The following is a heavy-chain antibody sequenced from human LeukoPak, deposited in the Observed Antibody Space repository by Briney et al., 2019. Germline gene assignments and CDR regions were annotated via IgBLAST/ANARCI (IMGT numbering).Heavy chain of an antibody. CDR2: ISYSGST. D-gene: IGHD5-24*01. CDR3: TRDRRDGYNYVDY. J-gene: IGHJ4*02. V-gene: IGHV4-59*01. CDR1: GGSFSGYY. Sequence: PSETLSLTCAVYGGSFSGYYWSWFRQPPGKGLEWIGYISYSGSTDYNPSLKSRVTISVDTSKNQFSLKLNSVTAADTAVYYCTRDRRDGYNYVDYWGQGTLVTVSS.